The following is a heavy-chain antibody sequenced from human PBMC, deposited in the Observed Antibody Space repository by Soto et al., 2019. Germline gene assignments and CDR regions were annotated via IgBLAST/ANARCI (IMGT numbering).Heavy chain of an antibody. CDR3: ASELSEYCSGGSCQVDY. J-gene: IGHJ4*02. V-gene: IGHV1-8*01. Sequence: ASVKVSCKASGYTFTSYDINWVRQATGQGLEWMGWMNPSSGNTGYAQKFQGRVTMTRNTSISTAYMELSSLRSEDTAVYYCASELSEYCSGGSCQVDYWGQGTLVTVSS. CDR1: GYTFTSYD. CDR2: MNPSSGNT. D-gene: IGHD2-15*01.